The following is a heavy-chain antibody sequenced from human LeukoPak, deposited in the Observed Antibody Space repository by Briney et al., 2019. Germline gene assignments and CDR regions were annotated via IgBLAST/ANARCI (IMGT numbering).Heavy chain of an antibody. CDR2: TYYSGCT. V-gene: IGHV4-31*03. Sequence: SQTLSLTCTVSGGSISSGGYYWSWIRQHPGTGLEWIGYTYYSGCTYYNPSLKSRVTISVDTSKNQFSLKLSSVTAADTAVYYCARGMYYDSSGYGPYYYYYGMDVWGQGTTVTVSS. CDR1: GGSISSGGYY. D-gene: IGHD3-22*01. J-gene: IGHJ6*02. CDR3: ARGMYYDSSGYGPYYYYYGMDV.